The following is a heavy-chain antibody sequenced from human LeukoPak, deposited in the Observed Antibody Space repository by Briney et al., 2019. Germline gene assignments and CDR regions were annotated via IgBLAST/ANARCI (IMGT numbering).Heavy chain of an antibody. Sequence: GGSLRLSCAASGFTFSSHGMHWVRRAPGKGLEWVAVISFGRTNTFYTDSVKGRFTISRDNSKNTLYLQMDSLRAEDTAVYYCARDLAVDTAMVKNCFDPWGQGTLVTVSS. D-gene: IGHD5-18*01. CDR1: GFTFSSHG. J-gene: IGHJ5*02. CDR3: ARDLAVDTAMVKNCFDP. CDR2: ISFGRTNT. V-gene: IGHV3-30*03.